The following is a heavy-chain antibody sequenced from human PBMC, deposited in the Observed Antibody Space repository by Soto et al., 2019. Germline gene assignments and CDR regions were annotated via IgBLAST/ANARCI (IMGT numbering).Heavy chain of an antibody. D-gene: IGHD5-12*01. V-gene: IGHV4-59*01. CDR1: GGSISSYY. J-gene: IGHJ6*02. CDR2: IYYSGST. CDR3: ARWRLVATYYYGLDV. Sequence: PSETLSLTCTVSGGSISSYYWSWIRQPPGKGLEWIGYIYYSGSTNYNPSLKSRVTISVDTSKNQFSLKLSSLTAADTAVYYCARWRLVATYYYGLDVWGQGTTVTVS.